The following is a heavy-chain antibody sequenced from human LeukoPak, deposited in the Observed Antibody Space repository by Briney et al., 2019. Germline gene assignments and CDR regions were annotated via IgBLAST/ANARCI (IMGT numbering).Heavy chain of an antibody. CDR1: GFNFSIYS. CDR2: ISSSGRSM. Sequence: GGSLRLSCAASGFNFSIYSMDWVRQAPGKGLEWVSYISSSGRSMSYADSVKGRFTISRDNAKNSLYLQMNSLRAEDTAMYYCARGDFWSGYWPYYYYYMDVWGKGTTVTVSS. J-gene: IGHJ6*03. D-gene: IGHD3-3*01. CDR3: ARGDFWSGYWPYYYYYMDV. V-gene: IGHV3-48*01.